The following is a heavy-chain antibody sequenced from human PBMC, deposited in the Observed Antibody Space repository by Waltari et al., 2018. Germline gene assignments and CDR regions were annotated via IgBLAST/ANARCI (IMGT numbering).Heavy chain of an antibody. CDR1: GFTPSTSN. CDR3: TRDGGAESH. CDR2: ITNRGGPI. Sequence: EEQLVESGGGLVQPGGSLRLSCSAFGFTPSTSNMNWVRQAPGKGLEWVSYITNRGGPIYYADSVKGRFTVSRDNDKNSLNLQMNNLRVEDTAVYYCTRDGGAESHWGQGTLVTVTS. J-gene: IGHJ4*02. V-gene: IGHV3-48*01. D-gene: IGHD3-16*01.